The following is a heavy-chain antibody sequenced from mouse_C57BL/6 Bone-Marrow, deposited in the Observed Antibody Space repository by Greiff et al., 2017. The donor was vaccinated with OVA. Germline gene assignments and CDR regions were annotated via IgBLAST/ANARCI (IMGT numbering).Heavy chain of an antibody. CDR2: ISSGSSTI. V-gene: IGHV5-17*01. J-gene: IGHJ2*01. CDR3: ARGHPHSSLDC. Sequence: EVKVVESGGGLVKPGGSLKLSCAASGFTFSDYGMHWVRQAPEKGLEWVAYISSGSSTIYYADTVKGRFTISRDNAKNTLFLQMTSLRSEDTAMYYCARGHPHSSLDCWGKGTTLTVSS. CDR1: GFTFSDYG. D-gene: IGHD2-12*01.